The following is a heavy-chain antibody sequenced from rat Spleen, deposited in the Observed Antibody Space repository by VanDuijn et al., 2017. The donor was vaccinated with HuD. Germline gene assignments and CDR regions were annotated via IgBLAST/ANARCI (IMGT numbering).Heavy chain of an antibody. D-gene: IGHD1-12*02. CDR1: GFTLSNYG. V-gene: IGHV5-29*01. CDR3: ARQDYDGTYYPDYYVMDA. Sequence: EVQLVESGGGLVQPGRSLKLSCAASGFTLSNYGMAWVRQISTKGLEWVATISYDGTGTYYRDSVKGRFTISRDNAKSTLYLQMDSLRSEDTATYYCARQDYDGTYYPDYYVMDAWGQGASVTVSS. J-gene: IGHJ4*01. CDR2: ISYDGTGT.